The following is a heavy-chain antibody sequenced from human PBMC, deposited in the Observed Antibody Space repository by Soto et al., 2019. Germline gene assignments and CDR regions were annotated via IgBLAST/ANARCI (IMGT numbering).Heavy chain of an antibody. V-gene: IGHV1-69*05. CDR3: AREDVSWFDP. CDR1: GGTFSSYA. Sequence: SVKVSCKASGGTFSSYAISWVRQAPGQGLEWMGGIIPIYGTANYAQKFQGRVTMTTDTSTSTAYMELRSLRSDDTAVYYCAREDVSWFDPWGQGTLVTVSS. CDR2: IIPIYGTA. J-gene: IGHJ5*02.